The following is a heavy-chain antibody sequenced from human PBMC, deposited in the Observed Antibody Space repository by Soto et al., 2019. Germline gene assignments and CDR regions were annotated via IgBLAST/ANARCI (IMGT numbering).Heavy chain of an antibody. CDR1: GYTFTSYG. Sequence: QVQLVQSGAEVKKPGASVKVSCKASGYTFTSYGISWVRQAPGQGLEWMGWISAYNGNTDYAQKLQGRVTMTTDTSKSTAYMELRSLRSHDTAVYYCAGLREDNWCDPWSQGTLVTVSS. V-gene: IGHV1-18*01. CDR3: AGLREDNWCDP. J-gene: IGHJ5*02. CDR2: ISAYNGNT.